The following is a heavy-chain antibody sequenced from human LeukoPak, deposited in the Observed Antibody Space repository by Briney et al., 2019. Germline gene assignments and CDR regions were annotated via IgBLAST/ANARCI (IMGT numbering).Heavy chain of an antibody. CDR3: AKDLSVVGAHDSFDV. V-gene: IGHV3-30*18. CDR1: GFTFSNYG. CDR2: ISYDGNTI. J-gene: IGHJ3*01. Sequence: GRSLRLSCAGAGFTFSNYGMHWVRQAPGKGLEWLTVISYDGNTIYYADSVKGRFTISRDNSKNTLYLQMNSLRIEDTAVYYCAKDLSVVGAHDSFDVWGQGTMVTVSS. D-gene: IGHD1-26*01.